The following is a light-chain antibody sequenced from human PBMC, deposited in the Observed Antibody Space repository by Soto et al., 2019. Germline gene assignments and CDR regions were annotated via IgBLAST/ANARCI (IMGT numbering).Light chain of an antibody. J-gene: IGKJ1*01. CDR2: AAY. V-gene: IGKV3-20*01. CDR3: HQYGDSRWT. Sequence: EIVLTQSPGTLSLSPGERATLACRASQSLYSGYLAWYQQKPVRAPRLLIFAAYTRATSIPDRFSGSGSGKYFTLSISRLEPEDFAVYYCHQYGDSRWTFGQGTKVEI. CDR1: QSLYSGY.